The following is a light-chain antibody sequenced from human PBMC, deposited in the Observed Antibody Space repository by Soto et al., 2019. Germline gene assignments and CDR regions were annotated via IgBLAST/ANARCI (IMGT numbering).Light chain of an antibody. Sequence: DIQMTQSPSTLSASVGDRVTITCRASQSISSWLAWYQQKPGKAPKLLIYKASSSESGVPSRFSGSGSGTEFTLTISSLQPDDFATYYGQQYNSYPITFGTGTKVDIK. CDR3: QQYNSYPIT. CDR1: QSISSW. V-gene: IGKV1-5*03. J-gene: IGKJ3*01. CDR2: KAS.